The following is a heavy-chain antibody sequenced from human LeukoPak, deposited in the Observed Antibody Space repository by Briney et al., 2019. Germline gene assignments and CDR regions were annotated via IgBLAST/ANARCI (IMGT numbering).Heavy chain of an antibody. J-gene: IGHJ4*02. CDR2: ISYDGGNT. V-gene: IGHV3-30-3*01. Sequence: PGRSLTLSCAASGFAFSSNAIHWVRLAPGKGLEWVVEISYDGGNTYYADSVKGRFTISRDNSKNTLYLQMNSLRAEDTAVYYCAKEGTGIHFDYWGQGTLVTVSS. CDR3: AKEGTGIHFDY. D-gene: IGHD1-1*01. CDR1: GFAFSSNA.